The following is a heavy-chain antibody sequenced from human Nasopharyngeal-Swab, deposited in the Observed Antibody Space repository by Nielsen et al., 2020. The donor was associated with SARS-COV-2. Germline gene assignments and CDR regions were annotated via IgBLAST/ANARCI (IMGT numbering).Heavy chain of an antibody. V-gene: IGHV3-73*01. Sequence: GESLKISCAASGFIFSGSSLHWVRQASGKGLEWIGRIRSRGNSYAKVYAAAVKGRFTISRDDSKNTAYLQMNSLKTEDTAVYYCARAKDDSSGSLFDYWGQGNLATVSS. J-gene: IGHJ4*02. D-gene: IGHD3-22*01. CDR1: GFIFSGSS. CDR2: IRSRGNSYAK. CDR3: ARAKDDSSGSLFDY.